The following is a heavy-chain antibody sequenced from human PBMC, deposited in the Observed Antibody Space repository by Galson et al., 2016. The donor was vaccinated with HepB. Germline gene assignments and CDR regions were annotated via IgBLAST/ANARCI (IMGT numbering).Heavy chain of an antibody. V-gene: IGHV2-70*01. CDR2: IDWDDDK. CDR3: ARCSETPQYFDY. J-gene: IGHJ4*02. Sequence: PALVKPTQTLTLTCTFSGFSLRTSGMCVSWIRQPPGKALEWLALIDWDDDKYYTASLKTRLTISQDTSKNQVVLTMTNMDPVDTATYYMARCSETPQYFDYWSQGALVTVSS. D-gene: IGHD2-21*01. CDR1: GFSLRTSGMC.